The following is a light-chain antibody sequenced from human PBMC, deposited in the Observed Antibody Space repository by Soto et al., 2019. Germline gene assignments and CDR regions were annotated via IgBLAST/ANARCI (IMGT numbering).Light chain of an antibody. Sequence: QSVLTQPASVSGSLGQSITISCTGTSSDVGGYNFVSWYQKQPGKAPKLMIYDVSNRPSGVSNRFSGSKSGNTASLTISGLQAEDEADYYCNSYTASSTLVFGGGTKLTVL. CDR3: NSYTASSTLV. CDR1: SSDVGGYNF. V-gene: IGLV2-14*01. J-gene: IGLJ3*02. CDR2: DVS.